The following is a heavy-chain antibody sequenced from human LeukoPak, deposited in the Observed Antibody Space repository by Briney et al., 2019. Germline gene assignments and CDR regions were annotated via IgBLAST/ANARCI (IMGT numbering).Heavy chain of an antibody. Sequence: GGSLRLSCAASGFTYTDYYMSWIRQAPGKGLEWVSYISTSGSTIYYADSVKGRFTISRDNAKNSLYLQMNSLRAEDTAVYYCASQYLVVPDYWGQGTLVTVSS. D-gene: IGHD2-15*01. CDR2: ISTSGSTI. V-gene: IGHV3-11*01. CDR1: GFTYTDYY. J-gene: IGHJ4*02. CDR3: ASQYLVVPDY.